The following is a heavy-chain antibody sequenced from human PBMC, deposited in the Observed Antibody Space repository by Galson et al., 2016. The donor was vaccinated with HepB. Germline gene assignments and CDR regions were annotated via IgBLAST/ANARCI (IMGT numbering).Heavy chain of an antibody. D-gene: IGHD6-13*01. CDR1: GFTFSTNS. CDR3: ARGGGYSSGWYSF. Sequence: SLRLSCAASGFTFSTNSMNWVRQAPGKGLEWVSSISSGSAYKYYADSVKGRLTISRDNAKNSLYLQMNSLRVEDTAVYYCARGGGYSSGWYSFWGRGTLVTVSS. V-gene: IGHV3-21*01. CDR2: ISSGSAYK. J-gene: IGHJ4*02.